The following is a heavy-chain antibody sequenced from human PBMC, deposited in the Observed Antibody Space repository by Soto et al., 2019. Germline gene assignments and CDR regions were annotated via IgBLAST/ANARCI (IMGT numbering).Heavy chain of an antibody. J-gene: IGHJ4*02. D-gene: IGHD3-22*01. Sequence: GGSLRLSCAASGFTFSSYAMSWVRQAPGKGLEWVSAISGSGGSTYYADSVKGRFTISRDNSKNTLYLQMNSLRAEDTAVYYCAKDQPNEYYYDSSGYYPFDYWGQGTLVTVSS. CDR1: GFTFSSYA. V-gene: IGHV3-23*01. CDR3: AKDQPNEYYYDSSGYYPFDY. CDR2: ISGSGGST.